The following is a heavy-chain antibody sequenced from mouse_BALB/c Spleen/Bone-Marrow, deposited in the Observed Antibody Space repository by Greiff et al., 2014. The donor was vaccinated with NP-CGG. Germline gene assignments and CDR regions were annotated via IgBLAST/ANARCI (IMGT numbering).Heavy chain of an antibody. J-gene: IGHJ3*01. V-gene: IGHV1S81*02. CDR1: GYTFTSYY. CDR3: TREGTFFAY. D-gene: IGHD3-3*01. Sequence: SGAELVEPGASVKLSCKSSGYTFTSYYMYWVKQRPGQGLEWIGGINPSNGGTNFNEKFKSKATLTVDKSSSTAYMQLSSLTSEDSAVYYCTREGTFFAYWGQGTLVTVSA. CDR2: INPSNGGT.